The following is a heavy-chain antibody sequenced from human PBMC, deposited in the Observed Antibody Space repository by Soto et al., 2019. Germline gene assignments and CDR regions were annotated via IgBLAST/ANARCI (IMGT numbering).Heavy chain of an antibody. Sequence: QVQLVESGGGLVQPGRSLRLSCAASGFTFSSYGMHWVRQAPGKGLEWVAVISYDGSNKYYADSVKGRFTISRDNSKNTLYLQMNSLRAEDTAVYYCAKANLLDYWGQGTLVTVSS. J-gene: IGHJ4*02. CDR3: AKANLLDY. V-gene: IGHV3-30*18. CDR2: ISYDGSNK. CDR1: GFTFSSYG.